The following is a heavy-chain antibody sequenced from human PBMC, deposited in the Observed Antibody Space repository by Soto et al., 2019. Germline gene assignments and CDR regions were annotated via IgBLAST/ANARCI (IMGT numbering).Heavy chain of an antibody. D-gene: IGHD5-18*01. CDR1: GFTFSSYG. V-gene: IGHV3-33*01. J-gene: IGHJ6*02. CDR3: ARDTAMVGLEGMDV. CDR2: IWYDGSNK. Sequence: QVQLVESGGGVVQPGRSLRLSCAASGFTFSSYGMHWVRQAPGKGLEWVAVIWYDGSNKYYADSVKGRFTISRDNSKNTLYLQMNSLRAEDTAVYYCARDTAMVGLEGMDVWGQGTTVTVSS.